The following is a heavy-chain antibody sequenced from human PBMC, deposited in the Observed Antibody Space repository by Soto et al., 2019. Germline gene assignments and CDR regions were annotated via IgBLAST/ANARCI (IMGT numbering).Heavy chain of an antibody. D-gene: IGHD7-27*01. CDR2: IYKSATT. Sequence: SETLSLTCSVSGDSISNLDYFWAWIRQPPGQALEYIGYIYKSATTYYNPSFESRVAISVDTSKSQFSLNVISVTAANTAVYFCARGRYCLTGRCFPNWFDSWGQGALVTVSS. CDR3: ARGRYCLTGRCFPNWFDS. J-gene: IGHJ5*01. CDR1: GDSISNLDYF. V-gene: IGHV4-30-4*01.